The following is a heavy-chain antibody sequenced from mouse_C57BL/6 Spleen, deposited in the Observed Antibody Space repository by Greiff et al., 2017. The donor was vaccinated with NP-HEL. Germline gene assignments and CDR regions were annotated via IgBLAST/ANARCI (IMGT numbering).Heavy chain of an antibody. CDR1: GYTFTSYW. D-gene: IGHD1-1*01. CDR3: ARCAYGSSYVGVFAY. CDR2: IYPGSGST. V-gene: IGHV1-55*01. J-gene: IGHJ3*01. Sequence: QVQLQQPGAELVKPGASVKMSCKASGYTFTSYWITWVKQRPGQGLEWIGDIYPGSGSTNYNEKFKGKATFTADTSSNTAYMQLSSLTTEDSAIYYCARCAYGSSYVGVFAYWGQGTLVTVSA.